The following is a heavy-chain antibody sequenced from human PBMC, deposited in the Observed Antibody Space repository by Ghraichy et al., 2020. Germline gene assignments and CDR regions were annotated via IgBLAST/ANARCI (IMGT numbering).Heavy chain of an antibody. Sequence: GGSLRLSCAASGFTFSSYDMHWVRQATGKGLEWVSAIGTAGDTYYPGSVKGRFTISRENAKNSLYLQMNSLRAGDTAVYYCARGASSGYYSYYYYYGMDVWGQGTTVTVSS. V-gene: IGHV3-13*01. J-gene: IGHJ6*02. CDR2: IGTAGDT. D-gene: IGHD3-22*01. CDR3: ARGASSGYYSYYYYYGMDV. CDR1: GFTFSSYD.